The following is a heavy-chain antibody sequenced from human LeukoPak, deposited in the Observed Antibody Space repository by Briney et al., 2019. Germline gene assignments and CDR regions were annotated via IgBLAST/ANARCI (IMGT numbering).Heavy chain of an antibody. J-gene: IGHJ4*02. Sequence: SETLSLTCTVSGGSISSGGYYWSWIRQHPGKGLEWIGYIYYSGSTYYNPSLKSRVTISADTSKNQFSLKLSSVTAADTAVYYCARGTIAARLPFDYWGQGTLVTVSS. CDR2: IYYSGST. CDR3: ARGTIAARLPFDY. D-gene: IGHD6-6*01. V-gene: IGHV4-31*03. CDR1: GGSISSGGYY.